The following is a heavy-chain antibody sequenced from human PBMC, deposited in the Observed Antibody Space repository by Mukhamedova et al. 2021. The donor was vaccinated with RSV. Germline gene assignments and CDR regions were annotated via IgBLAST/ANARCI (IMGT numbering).Heavy chain of an antibody. CDR2: INPIFGTA. J-gene: IGHJ6*03. D-gene: IGHD6-19*01. Sequence: QAPGQGLEWMGGINPIFGTANYAQKFQGRVTITADESTSTAYMELSSLRSEDTAVYYCACIAVAGTRYYYYMDVWGKGTTVTVS. V-gene: IGHV1-69*01. CDR3: ACIAVAGTRYYYYMDV.